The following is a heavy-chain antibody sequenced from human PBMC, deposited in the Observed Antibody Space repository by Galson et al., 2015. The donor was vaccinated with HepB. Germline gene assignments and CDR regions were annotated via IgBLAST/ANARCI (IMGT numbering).Heavy chain of an antibody. V-gene: IGHV1-3*01. CDR1: GYTFISYP. CDR2: INAANGDT. Sequence: SCKASGYTFISYPIHWVRQAPGQRLEWVGWINAANGDTNSSQRFQDRVSITRDTSASTVYMHLSSLTSEDTAVYYCAKVTRELGLRTYHYYYYMDVWGGGTTVTVS. CDR3: AKVTRELGLRTYHYYYYMDV. J-gene: IGHJ6*03. D-gene: IGHD1-7*01.